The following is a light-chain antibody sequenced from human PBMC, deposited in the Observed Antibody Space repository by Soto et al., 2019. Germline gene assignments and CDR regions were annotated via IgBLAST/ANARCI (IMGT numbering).Light chain of an antibody. Sequence: QSALTQPASVSGSPGQSITISCTGTSSDVGGYNYVSWYQQHPDKAPKLMIYEVSNRPSGVSNSFSGSKSGNTASLTISGLQAEDEADYYCSSYTSSSTLYVFGTGTKVTVL. CDR2: EVS. V-gene: IGLV2-14*01. J-gene: IGLJ1*01. CDR1: SSDVGGYNY. CDR3: SSYTSSSTLYV.